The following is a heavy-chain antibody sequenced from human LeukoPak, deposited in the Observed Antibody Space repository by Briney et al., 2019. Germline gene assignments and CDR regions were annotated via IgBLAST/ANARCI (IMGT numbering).Heavy chain of an antibody. V-gene: IGHV3-66*01. CDR3: ARDRGIVGTTGYYYMDV. J-gene: IGHJ6*03. D-gene: IGHD1-26*01. Sequence: GGSLRLSCAASGFTVSSNYMSWVRQAPGKGLEWVSVIYSGGSTYYADSVKGRFTISRDNSKNTLYLQLNSLRAEDTAVYYCARDRGIVGTTGYYYMDVWGKGTTVTVSS. CDR1: GFTVSSNY. CDR2: IYSGGST.